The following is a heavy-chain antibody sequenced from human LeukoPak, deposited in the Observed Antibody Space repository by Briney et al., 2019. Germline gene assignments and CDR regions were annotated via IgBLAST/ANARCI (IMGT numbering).Heavy chain of an antibody. V-gene: IGHV4-39*01. CDR1: GGSISSSSYY. D-gene: IGHD3-10*01. CDR2: IYYSGST. Sequence: SETLSLTCTVSGGSISSSSYYWGWIRQPPGKGLEWIGSIYYSGSTYYNPSLKSRVTISVDTSKNQFSLKLIFVTAADTAVYYCARLNGRANYYGSHWGQGTLVTVSS. CDR3: ARLNGRANYYGSH. J-gene: IGHJ4*02.